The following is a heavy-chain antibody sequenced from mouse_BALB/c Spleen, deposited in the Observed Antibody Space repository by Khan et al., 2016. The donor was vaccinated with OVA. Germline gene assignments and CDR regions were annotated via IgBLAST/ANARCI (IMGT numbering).Heavy chain of an antibody. CDR1: GYSITSGYA. Sequence: EVQLVESGPGLVKPSQSLSLTCTVTGYSITSGYAWNWIRQFPGNKLEWMGYISYSGVTSYTPSLKSRISITRDTSKNQFFLQLTSVTTADTATYDGARGNYYGYYFGYWGQGTTRTGAS. D-gene: IGHD1-1*01. J-gene: IGHJ2*01. V-gene: IGHV3-2*02. CDR2: ISYSGVT. CDR3: ARGNYYGYYFGY.